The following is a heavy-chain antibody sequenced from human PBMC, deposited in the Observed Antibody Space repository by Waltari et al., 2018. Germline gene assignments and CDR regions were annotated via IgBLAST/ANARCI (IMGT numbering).Heavy chain of an antibody. J-gene: IGHJ6*03. Sequence: QVQLQQWGAGLLKPSETLSLTCAVYGGSFSGYSWSWIRQPPGKGLEWIGEIKHSGSHNYNPSLKSRVTISVDTAKNQFSLKLSSVTAADTAVYYCARKAYSSPNYYYYYYMDVWGKGTTVTVSS. CDR2: IKHSGSH. CDR1: GGSFSGYS. CDR3: ARKAYSSPNYYYYYYMDV. V-gene: IGHV4-34*01. D-gene: IGHD6-13*01.